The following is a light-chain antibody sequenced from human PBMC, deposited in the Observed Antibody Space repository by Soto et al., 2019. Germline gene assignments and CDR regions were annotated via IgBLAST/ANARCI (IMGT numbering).Light chain of an antibody. CDR1: SSDVGGYDY. CDR3: SSYTSSSTLV. J-gene: IGLJ3*02. V-gene: IGLV2-14*01. CDR2: EVT. Sequence: QSALTQPASVSGSPGQSITISCTGTSSDVGGYDYVSWYQQHPGKAPKLIIYEVTNRPSGLSYRFSGSKSGNTASLTISGLQAEDEADYYCSSYTSSSTLVFGGGTQLTVL.